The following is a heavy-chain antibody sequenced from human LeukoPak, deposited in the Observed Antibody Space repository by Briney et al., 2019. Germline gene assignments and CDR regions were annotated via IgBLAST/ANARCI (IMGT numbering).Heavy chain of an antibody. CDR2: IYYSGST. D-gene: IGHD4-17*01. CDR3: ATNENYGDYSWD. CDR1: GGSISSSSYY. V-gene: IGHV4-39*07. Sequence: PSETLSLTCTVSGGSISSSSYYWGWIRQPPGKGLEWIGSIYYSGSTYYNPSLKSRATISVDTSKNQFSLKLSSVTAAGTAVYYCATNENYGDYSWDWGQGTLVTVSS. J-gene: IGHJ4*02.